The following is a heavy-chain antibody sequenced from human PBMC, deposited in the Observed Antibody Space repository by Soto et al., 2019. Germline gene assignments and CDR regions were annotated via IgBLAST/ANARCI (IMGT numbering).Heavy chain of an antibody. Sequence: QVQLVESGGGVVQPGKSLRLSCAASGFIFSDYGIHWVRQAPGKGLEWVALIWYDGSKKYYADSVKGRFTVSRDNINSTLYLEMNSLRVEDSAVYYCAIEGAVAGSQDFWGQGTLVTVSS. V-gene: IGHV3-33*03. J-gene: IGHJ4*02. CDR3: AIEGAVAGSQDF. CDR2: IWYDGSKK. D-gene: IGHD6-19*01. CDR1: GFIFSDYG.